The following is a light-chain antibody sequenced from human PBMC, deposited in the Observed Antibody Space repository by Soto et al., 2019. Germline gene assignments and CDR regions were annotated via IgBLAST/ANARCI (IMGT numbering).Light chain of an antibody. V-gene: IGKV3-11*01. CDR2: LAS. CDR3: QQRGNWLPFA. Sequence: IVLTQSPSTLSLSPGQTATLSCRASQNIGNFLAWYQQKSGQPPRILIFLASNRATDLPARFTGSGSGTDFTLTISDLEAEDSAVYFCQQRGNWLPFAFGQGTKLQIK. J-gene: IGKJ2*01. CDR1: QNIGNF.